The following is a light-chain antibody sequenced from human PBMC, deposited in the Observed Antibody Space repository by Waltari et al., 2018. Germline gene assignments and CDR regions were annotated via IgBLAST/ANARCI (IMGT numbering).Light chain of an antibody. CDR3: QQYKNYPVT. J-gene: IGKJ2*01. CDR2: TSS. V-gene: IGKV1D-16*01. CDR1: QGLSTW. Sequence: DVHMTQSPSSVSASVGDRVTISCRASQGLSTWLAWYQQKPGRAPKLLIHTSSILQSGVPSRFSGSGSVTDFTLTISSLQPEDVATYYCQQYKNYPVTFGQGTKLEIK.